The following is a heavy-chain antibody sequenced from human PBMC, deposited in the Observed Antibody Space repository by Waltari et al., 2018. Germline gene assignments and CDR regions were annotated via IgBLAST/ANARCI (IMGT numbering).Heavy chain of an antibody. CDR3: SRPGRVGGGSLMGLDY. Sequence: QLQLQESGPGLVKPSENLSLTCSVSGGSINSTSYYWGWICQPPGKGLEWIGCFSYKGNPYSNPSLKSRVTISVDTAKNQFSLQLTSVTAADTAMYYCSRPGRVGGGSLMGLDYWGQGTLGTVSS. CDR1: GGSINSTSYY. J-gene: IGHJ4*02. CDR2: FSYKGNP. V-gene: IGHV4-39*01. D-gene: IGHD2-15*01.